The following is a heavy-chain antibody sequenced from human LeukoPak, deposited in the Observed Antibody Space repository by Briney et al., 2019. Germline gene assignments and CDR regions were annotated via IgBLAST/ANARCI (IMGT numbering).Heavy chain of an antibody. CDR2: INPSGGNT. J-gene: IGHJ4*02. Sequence: ASVKVSCKASGYTFPSYYMHWVRQAPGQGLEWMGVINPSGGNTNSAQKFQGRVTITRNTSISTAYMELSSLRSEDTAVYYCARGSKRFGVVTFDYWGQGTLVTVSS. CDR3: ARGSKRFGVVTFDY. D-gene: IGHD3-3*01. V-gene: IGHV1-46*01. CDR1: GYTFPSYY.